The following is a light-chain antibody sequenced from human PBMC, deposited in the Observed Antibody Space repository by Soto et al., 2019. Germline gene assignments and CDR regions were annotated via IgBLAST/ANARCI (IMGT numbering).Light chain of an antibody. CDR1: SSDVASYNL. CDR2: EGS. J-gene: IGLJ2*01. Sequence: QSALTQPASVSGSPGQSITISCTGTSSDVASYNLVSWYQQHPGKVPKLIIYEGSKRPSGVSNRFSASKSGNTASLTISGLQAEDEADYYCCSYGGSSTFGDVVFGGGTQLTVL. V-gene: IGLV2-23*03. CDR3: CSYGGSSTFGDVV.